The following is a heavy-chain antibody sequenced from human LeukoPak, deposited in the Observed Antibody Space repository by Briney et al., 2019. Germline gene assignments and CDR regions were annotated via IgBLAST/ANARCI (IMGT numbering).Heavy chain of an antibody. J-gene: IGHJ4*02. CDR1: GFTFSSYG. D-gene: IGHD3-22*01. V-gene: IGHV3-30*02. Sequence: GGSPRLSCAASGFTFSSYGMHWVRQAPGTGLERVAFIRYDGSNKYYADSVKGRFTISRDNSKNTLYLQMNSLRAEDTAVYYCAKDGYDSSGYFFDYWGQGTLVTVSS. CDR2: IRYDGSNK. CDR3: AKDGYDSSGYFFDY.